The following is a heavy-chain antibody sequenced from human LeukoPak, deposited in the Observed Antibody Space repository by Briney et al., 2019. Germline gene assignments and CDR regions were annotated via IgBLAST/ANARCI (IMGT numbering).Heavy chain of an antibody. J-gene: IGHJ6*03. CDR3: ARASRSSSCYGGACYFYYMDV. D-gene: IGHD2-2*01. CDR2: ISRNGGNT. CDR1: GFSFDDYG. Sequence: RSGGSLRLSCAISGFSFDDYGMSWVRQAPGKGLEWVSGISRNGGNTGYADSVKGRFTISGDNAKNSLYLQMNSLRGDDTALYYCARASRSSSCYGGACYFYYMDVWGKGTTVTVSS. V-gene: IGHV3-20*04.